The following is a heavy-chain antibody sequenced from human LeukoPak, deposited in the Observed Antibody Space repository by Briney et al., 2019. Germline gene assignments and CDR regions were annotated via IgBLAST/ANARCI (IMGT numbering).Heavy chain of an antibody. CDR2: INPNSGGT. Sequence: LEASVKVSCKASGYTFNGYYMHWVRQAPGQGLEWVGWINPNSGGTNYAQKFQGRVTMTRDTSISTAYMELSRLLSGDTAVYYCARGKTMVYCGGDCYRFDNWGQGTLVTVSS. D-gene: IGHD2-21*02. J-gene: IGHJ4*02. CDR1: GYTFNGYY. V-gene: IGHV1-2*03. CDR3: ARGKTMVYCGGDCYRFDN.